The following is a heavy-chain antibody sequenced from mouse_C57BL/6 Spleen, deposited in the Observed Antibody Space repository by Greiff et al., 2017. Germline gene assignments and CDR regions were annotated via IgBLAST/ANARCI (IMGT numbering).Heavy chain of an antibody. CDR3: ARHERELAPFAY. V-gene: IGHV1-62-2*01. D-gene: IGHD4-1*01. Sequence: QVQLQQSGAELVKPGASVKLSCKASGYTFTEYTIHWVKQRSGQGLEWIGWFYPGSGSTNYNEKFKDKATLTVDKSSSTAYMALRRLTSEDSAVYFCARHERELAPFAYWGQGTLVTVSA. J-gene: IGHJ3*01. CDR1: GYTFTEYT. CDR2: FYPGSGST.